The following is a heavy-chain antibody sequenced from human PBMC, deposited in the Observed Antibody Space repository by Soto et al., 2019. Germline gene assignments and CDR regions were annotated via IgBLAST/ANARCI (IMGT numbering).Heavy chain of an antibody. CDR3: ASMYVVTAISHYYYGMDV. D-gene: IGHD2-21*02. CDR1: GGTFSSYA. CDR2: IIPIFGTA. Sequence: ASVKVSCKASGGTFSSYAISWVRQAPGQGLEWMGGIIPIFGTANYAQKFQGRVTITADKSTSTAYMELSSLRSEDTAVYYCASMYVVTAISHYYYGMDVWGQGTTVTVSS. V-gene: IGHV1-69*06. J-gene: IGHJ6*02.